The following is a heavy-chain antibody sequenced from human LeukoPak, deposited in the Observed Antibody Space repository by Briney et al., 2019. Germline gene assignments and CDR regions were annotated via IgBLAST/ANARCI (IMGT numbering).Heavy chain of an antibody. J-gene: IGHJ4*02. CDR3: ARSSTVTVFDY. Sequence: PGGSLRLSCAASGFTFDDYAMHWVRQAPGKGLEWVSGISWNSGSIGYADSVKGRFTISRDNAKNSLYLQMNSLRAKDTAVYYCARSSTVTVFDYWGQGTLVTVSS. CDR1: GFTFDDYA. CDR2: ISWNSGSI. V-gene: IGHV3-9*01. D-gene: IGHD4-17*01.